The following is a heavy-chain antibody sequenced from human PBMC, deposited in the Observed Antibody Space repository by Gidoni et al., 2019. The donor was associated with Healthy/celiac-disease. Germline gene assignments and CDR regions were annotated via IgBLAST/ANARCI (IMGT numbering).Heavy chain of an antibody. D-gene: IGHD2-2*01. CDR2: IYYSGST. CDR1: GGSISSSSYY. Sequence: QLQLQESGPGLVKPSETLSLTCTVSGGSISSSSYYWGWIRQPPGKGLEWIGSIYYSGSTYYNPSLKSRVTISVDTSKNQFSLKLSSVTAADTAVYYCARIPAEAGPYYWGQGTLVTVSS. J-gene: IGHJ4*02. V-gene: IGHV4-39*01. CDR3: ARIPAEAGPYY.